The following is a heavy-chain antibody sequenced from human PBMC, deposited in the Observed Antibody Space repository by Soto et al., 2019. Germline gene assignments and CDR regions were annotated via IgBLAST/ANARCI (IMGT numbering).Heavy chain of an antibody. CDR1: GYTFTSYG. CDR3: ARDGDRDFWSGYYTPWSYYYYGMDV. V-gene: IGHV1-18*01. CDR2: ISAYNGNT. Sequence: QVQLVQSGAEVKKPGASVKVSCKASGYTFTSYGISWVRQAPGQGLEWMGWISAYNGNTNYAQKLQGRVTMTTDTATSTAYMELRSLRSDDTAVYYCARDGDRDFWSGYYTPWSYYYYGMDVWGQGTTVTVSS. D-gene: IGHD3-3*01. J-gene: IGHJ6*02.